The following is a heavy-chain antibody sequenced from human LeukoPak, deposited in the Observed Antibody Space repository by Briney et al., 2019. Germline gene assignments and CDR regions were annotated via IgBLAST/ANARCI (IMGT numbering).Heavy chain of an antibody. CDR3: ASDVEGRHYYYGMDV. V-gene: IGHV1-18*04. J-gene: IGHJ6*04. CDR1: GYTFTCYG. Sequence: GASVTVSCKASGYTFTCYGISWVRQAPAQGLEWMGWISAYNGNTNYAQKLQGRVTMTTDTSTSTAYMELRSLRSDDTAVYYCASDVEGRHYYYGMDVWGKGTTVTVSS. CDR2: ISAYNGNT.